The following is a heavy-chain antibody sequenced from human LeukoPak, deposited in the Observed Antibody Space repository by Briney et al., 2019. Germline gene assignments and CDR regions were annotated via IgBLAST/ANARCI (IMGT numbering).Heavy chain of an antibody. V-gene: IGHV4-4*07. J-gene: IGHJ6*03. CDR2: IYTSGST. CDR1: GGSISSYY. Sequence: PSETLSLTCTASGGSISSYYWSWIRQPAGKGLEWIGRIYTSGSTNYNPSLKSRVTMSVDTSKNQFSLKLSSVTAADTAVYYCARATVGSSGYYGYYYMDVWGKGTTVTVSS. D-gene: IGHD3-22*01. CDR3: ARATVGSSGYYGYYYMDV.